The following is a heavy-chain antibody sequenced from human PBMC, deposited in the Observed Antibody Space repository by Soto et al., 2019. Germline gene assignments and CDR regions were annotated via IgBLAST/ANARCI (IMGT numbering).Heavy chain of an antibody. CDR1: GGSISGYY. CDR2: IYYSGST. J-gene: IGHJ4*02. D-gene: IGHD3-3*01. V-gene: IGHV4-59*01. CDR3: ARFESNDYDFWSGFGY. Sequence: PSETLSLTCTVSGGSISGYYWSWIRQPPGKGLEWIGYIYYSGSTNYNPSLKSRVTISVDTSKNQFSLKLSSVTAADTAVYYCARFESNDYDFWSGFGYWGQGTLVTVSS.